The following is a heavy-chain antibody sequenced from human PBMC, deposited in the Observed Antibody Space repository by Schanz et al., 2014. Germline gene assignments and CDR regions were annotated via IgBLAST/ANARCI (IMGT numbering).Heavy chain of an antibody. CDR2: MSGSGSTA. CDR3: AKDLYNYGIFDS. CDR1: GFTFFGSFA. V-gene: IGHV3-23*01. Sequence: EVQLLESGGGLVQPGGSLRLSCVASGFTFFGSFAMSCVPQAPGKGLEWVSGMSGSGSTADYADSVKGRFTISRDNSRKTLYLQMNSLRADDTAVYYCAKDLYNYGIFDSWGQGTLVTVSS. D-gene: IGHD3-16*01. J-gene: IGHJ5*01.